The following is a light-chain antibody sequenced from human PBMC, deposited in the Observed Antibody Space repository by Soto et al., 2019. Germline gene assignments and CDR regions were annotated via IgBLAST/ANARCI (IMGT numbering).Light chain of an antibody. CDR1: SSDVGGYNY. J-gene: IGLJ2*01. V-gene: IGLV2-11*01. CDR3: CSHAGSFTLV. Sequence: QSVLTQPRSVSGSPGQSVTIPCTVTSSDVGGYNYVSWYQKYPGKAPRLMIYDVSKRPSGVPDRFSGSKSGNTASLTISGLQAEDEADYYCCSHAGSFTLVFGGGTKVTVL. CDR2: DVS.